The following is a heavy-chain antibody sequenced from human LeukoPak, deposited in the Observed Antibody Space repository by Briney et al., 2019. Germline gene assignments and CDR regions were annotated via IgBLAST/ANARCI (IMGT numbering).Heavy chain of an antibody. CDR1: GFTFSSYG. J-gene: IGHJ5*02. D-gene: IGHD6-13*01. V-gene: IGHV3-30*02. Sequence: GGPLRLSCAASGFTFSSYGMHWVRQAPGKGLEWVAFIRYDGSNKYYADSVKGRFTISRDNSKNTLYLQMNSLRAEDTAVYYCAKDRFIAAAGTLDPWGQGTLVTVSS. CDR2: IRYDGSNK. CDR3: AKDRFIAAAGTLDP.